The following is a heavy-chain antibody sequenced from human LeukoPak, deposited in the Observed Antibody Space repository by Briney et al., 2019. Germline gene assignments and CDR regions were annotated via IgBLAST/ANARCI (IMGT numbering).Heavy chain of an antibody. D-gene: IGHD3-9*01. CDR3: ARGSQYNILTGFIVGAMDDFDY. CDR2: INTNTGNP. J-gene: IGHJ4*02. CDR1: GYTFTGYA. V-gene: IGHV7-4-1*02. Sequence: ASVKVSCKASGYTFTGYAMNWVRQAPGQGLEWMGWINTNTGNPTYAQGFTGRFVFSLDTSVSTAYLHISNLKAEDTAVYYCARGSQYNILTGFIVGAMDDFDYWGQGTLVTVSS.